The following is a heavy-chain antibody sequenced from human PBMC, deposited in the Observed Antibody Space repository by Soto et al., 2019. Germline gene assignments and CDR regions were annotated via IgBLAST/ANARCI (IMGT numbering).Heavy chain of an antibody. Sequence: VQLVESGGGLVKPGGSLRLSCAASGFAFSDFYMSWTRQAPGKGLEWISYISGGGTTVFYADSVKGRFTISRDNAQKSLYLQMDSLTSEDTAIYYCARDREPSVYHGMAVWGQGTTVTTSS. V-gene: IGHV3-11*01. CDR2: ISGGGTTV. CDR3: ARDREPSVYHGMAV. J-gene: IGHJ6*02. CDR1: GFAFSDFY.